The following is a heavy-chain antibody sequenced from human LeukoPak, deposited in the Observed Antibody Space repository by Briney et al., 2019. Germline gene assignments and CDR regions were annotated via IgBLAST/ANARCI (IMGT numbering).Heavy chain of an antibody. Sequence: GGSLRLSCVAAGFTFSDYGMHWVRQAPGKGLEWVAFIRYDGTNKYYADSVKGRFTISRDDSKNTVYLQMYSLRPEDTAVYYCAKASGRSAYGLDYWGQGTLVTVFS. D-gene: IGHD3-16*01. CDR2: IRYDGTNK. CDR3: AKASGRSAYGLDY. CDR1: GFTFSDYG. V-gene: IGHV3-30*02. J-gene: IGHJ4*02.